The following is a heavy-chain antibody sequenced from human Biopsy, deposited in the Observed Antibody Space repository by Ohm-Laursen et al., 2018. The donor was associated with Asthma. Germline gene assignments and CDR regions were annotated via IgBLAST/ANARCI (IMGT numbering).Heavy chain of an antibody. V-gene: IGHV4-61*01. CDR1: GASVSSGSHY. CDR3: ARDFVDSAMDYFDY. D-gene: IGHD5-18*01. CDR2: ISYSGST. Sequence: SDTLSLTCTVSGASVSSGSHYWSWIRQPPGKGLEWIGYISYSGSTNYIPSLKSRVTISVDTSKNQFSLKLSSVTAADTAVYYCARDFVDSAMDYFDYWGQGTLVTVSS. J-gene: IGHJ4*02.